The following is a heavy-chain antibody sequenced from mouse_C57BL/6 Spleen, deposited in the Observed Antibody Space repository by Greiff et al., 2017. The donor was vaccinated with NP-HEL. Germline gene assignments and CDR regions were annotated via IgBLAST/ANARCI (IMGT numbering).Heavy chain of an antibody. CDR2: IYWDDDK. CDR3: ARREETVVARGYFDV. J-gene: IGHJ1*03. V-gene: IGHV8-12*01. Sequence: QVTLKESGPGILQSSQTLSLTCSFSGFSLSTSGMGVSWIRQPSGKGLEWLAHIYWDDDKRYNPSLKSRLTISKDTSRNQVFLKITSVDTADTATYYCARREETVVARGYFDVWGTGTTVTVSS. D-gene: IGHD1-1*01. CDR1: GFSLSTSGMG.